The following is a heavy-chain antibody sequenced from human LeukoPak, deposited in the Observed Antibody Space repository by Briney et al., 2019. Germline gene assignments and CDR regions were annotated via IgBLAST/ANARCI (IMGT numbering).Heavy chain of an antibody. J-gene: IGHJ4*02. D-gene: IGHD6-19*01. V-gene: IGHV4-59*01. CDR2: IYYSGST. CDR1: GGSISSYY. Sequence: SETLSLTCTVSGGSISSYYWSWIRQPPGKGLEWIGYIYYSGSTNYNPSLKSRVTISVDTSKNQFSLKLSSVTAADTAVYYCARDAPDTSGWYDYWGQGSLVTVSS. CDR3: ARDAPDTSGWYDY.